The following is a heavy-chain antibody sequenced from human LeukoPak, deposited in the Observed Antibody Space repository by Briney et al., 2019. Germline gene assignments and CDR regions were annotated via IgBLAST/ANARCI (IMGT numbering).Heavy chain of an antibody. J-gene: IGHJ4*02. CDR2: IYHSGRN. V-gene: IGHV4-59*08. Sequence: SETLSLTCTVSGVSISDYYWSWIRQPPGKGLEWIGFIYHSGRNNYNPSLKSRVTISVDTSKNQFSLKLSSVSAADTAVYYCARYATTVTTNDHWGQGNLVTVSS. CDR1: GVSISDYY. CDR3: ARYATTVTTNDH. D-gene: IGHD4-17*01.